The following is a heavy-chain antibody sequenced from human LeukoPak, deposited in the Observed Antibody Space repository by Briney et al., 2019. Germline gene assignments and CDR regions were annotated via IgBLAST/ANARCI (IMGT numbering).Heavy chain of an antibody. D-gene: IGHD3-22*01. J-gene: IGHJ4*02. Sequence: SETLSLTCTVSGGSISSYYWSWIRQPPGKGLEWIGYIYYSGSTNYNPSLKSRVAISINTSKNQFSLNLTSVTAADSAVYYCARGMYYYDGSGDYWGQGTLVTVSS. CDR1: GGSISSYY. CDR3: ARGMYYYDGSGDY. V-gene: IGHV4-59*08. CDR2: IYYSGST.